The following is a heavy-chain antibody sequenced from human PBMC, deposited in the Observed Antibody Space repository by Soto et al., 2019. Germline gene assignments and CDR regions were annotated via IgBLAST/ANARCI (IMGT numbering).Heavy chain of an antibody. CDR1: GFTFSSYG. CDR2: VSYDGSNK. CDR3: EKDTYLYDRSRYYTYDH. Sequence: GGSLRLSCAASGFTFSSYGVHWVRQAPGKGLEWVASVSYDGSNKHYADSVKGRFTISRDNSRKTLDLQMNSLRAEETDVYHCEKDTYLYDRSRYYTYDHWGQAIQVTVS. J-gene: IGHJ4*02. V-gene: IGHV3-30*18. D-gene: IGHD3-22*01.